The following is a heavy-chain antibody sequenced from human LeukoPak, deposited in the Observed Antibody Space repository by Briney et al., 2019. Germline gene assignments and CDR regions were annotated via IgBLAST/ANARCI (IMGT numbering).Heavy chain of an antibody. CDR3: AKPSWFGELFKLYY. CDR2: ISSSGSTI. J-gene: IGHJ4*02. V-gene: IGHV3-48*03. Sequence: PGGSLRLSCAASGFTFSSYEMNWVRQAPGKGLEWVSYISSSGSTIYYADSVKGRFTISRDNAKNSLYLQMNSLRAEDTAVYYCAKPSWFGELFKLYYWGQGTLVTVSP. CDR1: GFTFSSYE. D-gene: IGHD3-10*01.